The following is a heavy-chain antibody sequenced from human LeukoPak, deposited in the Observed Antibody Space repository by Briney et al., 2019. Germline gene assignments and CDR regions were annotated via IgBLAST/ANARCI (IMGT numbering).Heavy chain of an antibody. D-gene: IGHD4-17*01. J-gene: IGHJ1*01. CDR1: GGSISSYY. V-gene: IGHV4-59*01. CDR3: ARVESGYGDYLHTALAEYFQH. CDR2: IYYSGST. Sequence: SETLSLTCTVSGGSISSYYWSWIRQPPGKGLEWIGYIYYSGSTNYNPSLKSQVTISVDTSKNQFSLKLSSVTAADTAVYYCARVESGYGDYLHTALAEYFQHWGQGTLVTVSS.